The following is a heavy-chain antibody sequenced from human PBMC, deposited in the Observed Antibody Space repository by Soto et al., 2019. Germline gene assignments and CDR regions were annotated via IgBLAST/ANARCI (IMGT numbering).Heavy chain of an antibody. Sequence: GGSLRLSCAASGFTFSSYELNWVRQAPGKGLEWVSYISSSGSTIYYADSVKGRFTISRDNAKNSLYLQMNSLRAEETAVYYCPREGVVTQYWGQGTLVTLS. J-gene: IGHJ4*02. V-gene: IGHV3-48*03. D-gene: IGHD3-3*01. CDR3: PREGVVTQY. CDR2: ISSSGSTI. CDR1: GFTFSSYE.